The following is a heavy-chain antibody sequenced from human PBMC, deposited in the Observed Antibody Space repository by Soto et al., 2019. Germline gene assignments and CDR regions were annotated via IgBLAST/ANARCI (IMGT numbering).Heavy chain of an antibody. J-gene: IGHJ3*01. V-gene: IGHV3-11*01. CDR3: ARVKECSSTSCYARDAFDV. D-gene: IGHD2-2*01. Sequence: QVQLVESGGGLVKPGGSLRLSCAASGFTFRDHYMSWIRQAPRKGLEWVSYISSGGSAIYYADSVKGRFTISRDNAKNSLYLQMNSLRAEDTAVYYCARVKECSSTSCYARDAFDVWGQGTMVTVSS. CDR1: GFTFRDHY. CDR2: ISSGGSAI.